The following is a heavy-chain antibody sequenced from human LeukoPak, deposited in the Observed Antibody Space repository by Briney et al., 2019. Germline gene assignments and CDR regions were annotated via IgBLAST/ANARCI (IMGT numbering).Heavy chain of an antibody. CDR3: AKDRILSN. J-gene: IGHJ4*02. D-gene: IGHD2-15*01. Sequence: GGSLRLSCAASGFTFSNFAMSWVRQAPGKGLEWVSGINAGGTTYYADSVKGRFTISRGNSKNTLFLQMNRLRAEDTALYYCAKDRILSNWGQGTLVTVSS. CDR2: INAGGTT. CDR1: GFTFSNFA. V-gene: IGHV3-23*01.